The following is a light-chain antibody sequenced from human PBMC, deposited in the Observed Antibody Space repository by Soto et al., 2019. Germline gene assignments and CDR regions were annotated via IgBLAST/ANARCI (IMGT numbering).Light chain of an antibody. CDR3: SSYTSTSTRV. CDR2: EVS. V-gene: IGLV2-14*01. J-gene: IGLJ2*01. CDR1: SSDVGGYNS. Sequence: QSALTQPASVSGSPGQSITISCIGSSSDVGGYNSVSWYQQHPGKAPKLMIYEVSNRPSGVSNRFSGSKSGNTASLTISGLQADDEADYYCSSYTSTSTRVFGGGTKLTVL.